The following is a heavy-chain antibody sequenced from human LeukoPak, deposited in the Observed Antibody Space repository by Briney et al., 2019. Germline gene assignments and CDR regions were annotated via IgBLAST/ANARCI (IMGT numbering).Heavy chain of an antibody. CDR1: GGSFSGYY. J-gene: IGHJ1*01. CDR3: ATIIPYYYDSSGYYYVGYFQH. D-gene: IGHD3-22*01. CDR2: INHSGST. V-gene: IGHV4-34*01. Sequence: SETLSLTCAVYGGSFSGYYWSWIRQPPGKGLEWIGEINHSGSTNYNPSLKSRVTISVDTSKNQFSLKLSPVTAADTAVYYCATIIPYYYDSSGYYYVGYFQHWGQGTLVTVSS.